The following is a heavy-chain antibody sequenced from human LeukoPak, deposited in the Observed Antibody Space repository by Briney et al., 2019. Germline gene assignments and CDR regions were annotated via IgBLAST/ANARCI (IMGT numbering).Heavy chain of an antibody. CDR3: ARSAPLGTHQYYFDF. CDR1: GFTVSSNY. CDR2: IYSGGSR. Sequence: GGSLRLSCAASGFTVSSNYMSWVRQAPGKGLEWVSVIYSGGSRYYADSVKSRFSLSTDNSRNALYLQMNSLRADDTAVYYCARSAPLGTHQYYFDFWGQGTLVTVSS. J-gene: IGHJ4*02. D-gene: IGHD3-16*01. V-gene: IGHV3-53*01.